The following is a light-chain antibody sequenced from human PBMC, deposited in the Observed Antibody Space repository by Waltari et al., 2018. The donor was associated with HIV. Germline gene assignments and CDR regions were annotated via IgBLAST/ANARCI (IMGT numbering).Light chain of an antibody. Sequence: YVLTQPPSVSVAPGKTATITCGGNNIRDKHVHWYQQKSGQAPVRVIYDDKLRPSGIPARLSGSNSGDTATLTISGVEVGDEAEYYCQVVENSRDQAFGTGTKVTVL. CDR3: QVVENSRDQA. CDR2: DDK. J-gene: IGLJ1*01. V-gene: IGLV3-21*01. CDR1: NIRDKH.